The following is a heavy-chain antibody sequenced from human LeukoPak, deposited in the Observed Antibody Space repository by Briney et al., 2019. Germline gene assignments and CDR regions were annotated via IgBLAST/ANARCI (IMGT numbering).Heavy chain of an antibody. CDR1: GYSISSGYY. D-gene: IGHD1-26*01. Sequence: SETLSLTCTVSGYSISSGYYWGWIRQPPGKGLEWIGSIYHSGSTYYNPSLKSRVTISVDTSKNQFSLKLSSVTAADTAVYYCARGEVGATFHPGAFDIWGQGTMVTVSS. CDR2: IYHSGST. CDR3: ARGEVGATFHPGAFDI. J-gene: IGHJ3*02. V-gene: IGHV4-38-2*02.